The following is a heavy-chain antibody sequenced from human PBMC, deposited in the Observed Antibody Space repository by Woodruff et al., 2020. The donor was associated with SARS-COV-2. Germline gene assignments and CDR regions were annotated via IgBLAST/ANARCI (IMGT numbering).Heavy chain of an antibody. J-gene: IGHJ4*02. V-gene: IGHV3-11*06. CDR3: ARVELLWFGELSFPDY. Sequence: FTISRDNAKNSLYLQMNSLRAEDTAVYYCARVELLWFGELSFPDYWGQGTLVTVSS. D-gene: IGHD3-10*01.